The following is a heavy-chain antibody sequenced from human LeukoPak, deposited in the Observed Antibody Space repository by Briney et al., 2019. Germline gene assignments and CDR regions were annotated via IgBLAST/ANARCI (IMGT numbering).Heavy chain of an antibody. CDR1: IGSLNTYF. CDR2: VSDTGRA. Sequence: PSETLSLTCTVSIGSLNTYFWTWVRQPAGKGLEWIGRVSDTGRAYYNPSLESRVTISLDTSKSQFSLKVTSVTAADTVVYYCARGKEMTRTSGYYSFDFWGQEPWSPSPQ. V-gene: IGHV4-4*07. J-gene: IGHJ4*01. CDR3: ARGKEMTRTSGYYSFDF. D-gene: IGHD3-9*01.